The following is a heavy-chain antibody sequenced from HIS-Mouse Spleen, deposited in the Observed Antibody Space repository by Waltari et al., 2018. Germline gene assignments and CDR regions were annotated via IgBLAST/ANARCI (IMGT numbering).Heavy chain of an antibody. V-gene: IGHV4-39*07. J-gene: IGHJ2*01. CDR2: IYYSGST. CDR1: GCSIRSISYY. CDR3: AREIPYSSSWYDWYFDL. D-gene: IGHD6-13*01. Sequence: QLQLQESGPGLVKPSETLSLTCTVSGCSIRSISYYWGCIRQPPGKGLGWIGSIYYSGSTYYNPSLKSRVTISVDTSKNQFSLKLSSVTAADTAVYYCAREIPYSSSWYDWYFDLWGRGTLVTVSS.